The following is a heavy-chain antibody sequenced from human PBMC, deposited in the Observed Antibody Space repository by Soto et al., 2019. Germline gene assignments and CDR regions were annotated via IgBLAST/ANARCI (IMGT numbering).Heavy chain of an antibody. CDR1: GGSLSGYY. J-gene: IGHJ6*02. CDR2: INHSGST. V-gene: IGHV4-34*01. D-gene: IGHD3-10*01. Sequence: SETLSLTCAVYGGSLSGYYWSWIRQPPGKGLEWIGEINHSGSTNYNPSLKSRVTISVDTSKNQFSLKLSSVTAADTAVYYCARARTGMVRGVISPYYYYGMDVWGQGTTVTVSS. CDR3: ARARTGMVRGVISPYYYYGMDV.